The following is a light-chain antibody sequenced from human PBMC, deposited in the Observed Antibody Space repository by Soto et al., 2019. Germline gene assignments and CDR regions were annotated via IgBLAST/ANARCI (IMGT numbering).Light chain of an antibody. J-gene: IGLJ1*01. CDR2: SND. CDR1: SSNIGRNT. CDR3: AAWDDSLNGYV. Sequence: QSVLTQPLSASGTPGQRVTISCSGSSSNIGRNTVNWYQQLPGTAPKLLMYSNDQRSSGVPDRFSGSKSGTSASLAISGLQSEDEADYYCAAWDDSLNGYVFGTGTKVTVL. V-gene: IGLV1-44*01.